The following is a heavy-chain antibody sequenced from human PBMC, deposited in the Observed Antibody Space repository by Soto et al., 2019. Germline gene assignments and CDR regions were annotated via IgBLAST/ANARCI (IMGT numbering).Heavy chain of an antibody. CDR1: GYSFTDYH. D-gene: IGHD2-8*01. Sequence: ASVKVSCKASGYSFTDYHIHWVRQAPGQGLEWLGRINPKSGGTSTAQKFQGWVTMTRDRSISTVYMVLTRLRSDDTAVYFCARGYSTDCYNGVCSFFQKHEIYVLGQGTTVTVSS. V-gene: IGHV1-2*04. CDR2: INPKSGGT. CDR3: ARGYSTDCYNGVCSFFQKHEIYV. J-gene: IGHJ6*02.